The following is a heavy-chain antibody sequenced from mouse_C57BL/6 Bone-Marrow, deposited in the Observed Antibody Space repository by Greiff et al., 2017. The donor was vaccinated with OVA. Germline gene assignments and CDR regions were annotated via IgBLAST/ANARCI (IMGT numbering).Heavy chain of an antibody. J-gene: IGHJ4*01. CDR2: ISDGGSYT. D-gene: IGHD2-10*01. V-gene: IGHV5-4*01. CDR1: GFTFSSYA. CDR3: ASLLYAMDY. Sequence: EVQGVESGGGLVKPGGSLKLSCAASGFTFSSYAMSWVRQTPEKRLEWVATISDGGSYTYYPDNVKGRFTISRDNAKNHLYLQMSHLKSEDTAMYYCASLLYAMDYWGQGTSVTVSS.